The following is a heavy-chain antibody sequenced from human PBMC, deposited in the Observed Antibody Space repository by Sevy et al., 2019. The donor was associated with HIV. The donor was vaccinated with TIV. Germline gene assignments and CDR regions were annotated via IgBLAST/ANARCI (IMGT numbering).Heavy chain of an antibody. V-gene: IGHV3-30*02. CDR1: GFTFSNYG. Sequence: GGSLRLTCVASGFTFSNYGMHWVRRAPGKGLEWVSFIRYDGSNTYYADSVKDRFTISRDNSKNTVYLQMNSLRVEDTATYYCVKDLGGYSYSWGQGTPVTVSS. CDR2: IRYDGSNT. CDR3: VKDLGGYSYS. D-gene: IGHD2-15*01. J-gene: IGHJ4*02.